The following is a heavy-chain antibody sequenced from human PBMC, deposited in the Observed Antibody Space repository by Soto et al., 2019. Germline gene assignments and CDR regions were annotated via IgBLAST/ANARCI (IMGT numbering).Heavy chain of an antibody. CDR2: IYYSGST. CDR3: AREGGDHLADYYYMDV. V-gene: IGHV4-59*01. J-gene: IGHJ6*03. CDR1: GGSISSYY. D-gene: IGHD4-17*01. Sequence: QVQLQESGPGLVKPSETLSLTCTVSGGSISSYYWSWIRQPPGKGLEWIGYIYYSGSTNYNPSLKSRVTISVDTSKNQFSLKLRSVTAADTAVYYCAREGGDHLADYYYMDVWGKGTTVTVSS.